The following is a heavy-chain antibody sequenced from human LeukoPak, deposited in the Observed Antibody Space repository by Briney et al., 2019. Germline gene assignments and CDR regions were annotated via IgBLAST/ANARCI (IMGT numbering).Heavy chain of an antibody. CDR1: GGSISSGDYY. Sequence: SQTLSLTCTVSGGSISSGDYYWSWMRQPPGKGLEWIGYIYYSGSTYYNPSLKSRVTISVDTSKNQFSLKLSSVTAADTAVYYCARAGVRGVMKFDYWGQGTLVTVSS. V-gene: IGHV4-30-4*01. CDR2: IYYSGST. J-gene: IGHJ4*02. CDR3: ARAGVRGVMKFDY. D-gene: IGHD3-10*01.